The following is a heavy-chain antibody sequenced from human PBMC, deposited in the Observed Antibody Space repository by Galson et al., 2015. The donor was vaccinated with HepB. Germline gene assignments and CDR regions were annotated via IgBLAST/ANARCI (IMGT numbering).Heavy chain of an antibody. J-gene: IGHJ5*02. Sequence: SLRLSCAASGFTFSSYGMHWVRQAPGKGLEWVAVIWYDGSNKYYEDSVKGRFTISRDNSRNTLYLQMNSLRAEDTAVYYCARGASPYYYGSGSYNWFDPWGQGTLVTVSS. CDR3: ARGASPYYYGSGSYNWFDP. V-gene: IGHV3-33*08. CDR2: IWYDGSNK. D-gene: IGHD3-10*01. CDR1: GFTFSSYG.